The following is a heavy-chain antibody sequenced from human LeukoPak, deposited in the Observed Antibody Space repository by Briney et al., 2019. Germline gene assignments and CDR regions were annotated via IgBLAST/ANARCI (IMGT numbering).Heavy chain of an antibody. Sequence: GGSLRLSCAASGFTFSSYGMHWVRQAPGKGLEWVAFIRLGGSNKYYADSVKGRFTISRDNSKNTLYLQMNSLRAEDTAVYYCAKGPKRYNILTGYFVIETAFDIWGQGTMVTVSS. D-gene: IGHD3-9*01. CDR2: IRLGGSNK. V-gene: IGHV3-30*02. CDR1: GFTFSSYG. J-gene: IGHJ3*02. CDR3: AKGPKRYNILTGYFVIETAFDI.